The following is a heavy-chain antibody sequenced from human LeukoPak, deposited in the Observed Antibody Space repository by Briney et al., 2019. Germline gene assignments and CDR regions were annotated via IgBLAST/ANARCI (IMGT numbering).Heavy chain of an antibody. J-gene: IGHJ4*02. CDR3: AKRDNSGWYSLDY. CDR1: GFTFSSYA. D-gene: IGHD6-19*01. V-gene: IGHV3-23*01. CDR2: ISVGGTGT. Sequence: GGSLRLSCAASGFTFSSYAMSWVRQAPGKGLEWVSSISVGGTGTYYVDSVKGRFTISRDNSKHTLSLQMNSLRADDTAVYYCAKRDNSGWYSLDYWGQGALVTVSS.